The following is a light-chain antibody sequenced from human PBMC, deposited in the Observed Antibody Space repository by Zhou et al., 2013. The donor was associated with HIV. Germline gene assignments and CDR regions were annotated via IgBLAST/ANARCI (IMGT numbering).Light chain of an antibody. Sequence: DIQMTQSPSTLSASVGDRVTLTCRASQNIDRWLAWYQQKPGKVPKLLLYKASNLASGVPSRLSGSGSGIEFTLTISSLQPDDFGTFYCQQFHIYPVSFGPGTRLEI. CDR1: QNIDRW. V-gene: IGKV1-5*03. CDR3: QQFHIYPVS. J-gene: IGKJ5*01. CDR2: KAS.